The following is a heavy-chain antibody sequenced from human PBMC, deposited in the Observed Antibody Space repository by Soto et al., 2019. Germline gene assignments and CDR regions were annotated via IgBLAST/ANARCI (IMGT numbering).Heavy chain of an antibody. CDR2: ISYDGSNK. J-gene: IGHJ4*02. CDR3: VGGQYYFDY. D-gene: IGHD3-10*01. V-gene: IGHV3-30*03. Sequence: QVQLVESGGGVVQPGRSLRLSCAASGFPFTTYGMHWVCEGPGKGLEWVAVISYDGSNKYYADSVKGRFTISRDNSKNMLFLQMNSLRPEDTALYYCVGGQYYFDYRGQGTLVTVSS. CDR1: GFPFTTYG.